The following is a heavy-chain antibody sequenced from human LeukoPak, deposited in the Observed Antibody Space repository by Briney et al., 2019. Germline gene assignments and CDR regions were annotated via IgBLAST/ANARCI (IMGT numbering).Heavy chain of an antibody. D-gene: IGHD2-15*01. CDR3: AKDVSSRYSMYAFDI. CDR2: ISGDGYRT. Sequence: PGGSLRLSCAASGFTFHDYGMHWLRQAPGKSLEGFSLISGDGYRTYYADSVKGRFTISRDNSKSSLYLQMNSLRTDDTAVYYCAKDVSSRYSMYAFDIWGQGTVVAVSS. CDR1: GFTFHDYG. V-gene: IGHV3-43*02. J-gene: IGHJ3*02.